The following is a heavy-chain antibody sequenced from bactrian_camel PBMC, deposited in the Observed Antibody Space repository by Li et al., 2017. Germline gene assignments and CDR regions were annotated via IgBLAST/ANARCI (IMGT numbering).Heavy chain of an antibody. CDR2: SNTDGRT. D-gene: IGHD1*01. CDR3: ASDPCSTFRGLGQDEYDY. Sequence: HVQLVESGGGLVQSGGSLTLTCVASGFAISKHGMRWVRRPPGKDLEYVATSNTDGRTHYRESVEGRFTISQDKAKHMLYLQMDSLKTEDTAMYYCASDPCSTFRGLGQDEYDYWGQGTQVTVS. CDR1: GFAISKHG. V-gene: IGHV3S37*01. J-gene: IGHJ4*01.